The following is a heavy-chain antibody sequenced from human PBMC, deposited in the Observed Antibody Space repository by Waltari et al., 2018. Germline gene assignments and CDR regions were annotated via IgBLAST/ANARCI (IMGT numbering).Heavy chain of an antibody. D-gene: IGHD6-19*01. J-gene: IGHJ4*02. V-gene: IGHV4-39*07. CDR3: ARDKGGWYFFDY. CDR2: IYYSGST. Sequence: QLQLQESGPGLVKPSETLSLTCTVSGGSISSSSYYWGWIRQPPGKGLEWIGSIYYSGSTYYNPSLKSRVTISVDTSKNQFSLKLSSVTAADTAVYYCARDKGGWYFFDYWGQGTLVTVSS. CDR1: GGSISSSSYY.